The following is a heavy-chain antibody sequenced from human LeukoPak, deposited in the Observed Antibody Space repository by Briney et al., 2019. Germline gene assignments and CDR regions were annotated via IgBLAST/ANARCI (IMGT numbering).Heavy chain of an antibody. J-gene: IGHJ3*01. V-gene: IGHV1-46*01. CDR1: GYTFTSYY. Sequence: ASVKVSCTASGYTFTSYYTHWVRQAPGQGLEWMGIINPSGGSTTYAQKFQDRVTMTRDTSTSTVYMELSSLRFEDTAVYYCARDPSNSGTYYKVGAFDFWGQGTMVTVSS. CDR2: INPSGGST. D-gene: IGHD1-26*01. CDR3: ARDPSNSGTYYKVGAFDF.